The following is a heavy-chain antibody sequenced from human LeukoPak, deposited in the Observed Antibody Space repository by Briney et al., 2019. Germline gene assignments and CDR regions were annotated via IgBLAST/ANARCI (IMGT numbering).Heavy chain of an antibody. J-gene: IGHJ6*03. Sequence: ASVKVSCKASGYTFTGYYMHWVRQAPGQGLEWMGWINPNSGGTNYAQKFQGRVTMTRDTSISTAYMELSRLRSDDTAVYYCARRTGVYCSSTSCSGDYYYYMDVWGKGTTVTASS. D-gene: IGHD2-2*01. CDR1: GYTFTGYY. V-gene: IGHV1-2*02. CDR3: ARRTGVYCSSTSCSGDYYYYMDV. CDR2: INPNSGGT.